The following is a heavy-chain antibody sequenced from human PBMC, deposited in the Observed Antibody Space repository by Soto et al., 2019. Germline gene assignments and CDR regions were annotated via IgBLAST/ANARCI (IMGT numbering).Heavy chain of an antibody. Sequence: ASVKVSCKASGGTFSSYAISWVRQAPGQGLEWMGGIIPIFGTANYAQKFQGRVTITADESTSTAYMELSSLRSEDTAVYYCARGGPNDILTGYYYEGGQDYYYYYGMDVWGQGTTVTVSS. CDR3: ARGGPNDILTGYYYEGGQDYYYYYGMDV. J-gene: IGHJ6*02. CDR2: IIPIFGTA. CDR1: GGTFSSYA. V-gene: IGHV1-69*13. D-gene: IGHD3-9*01.